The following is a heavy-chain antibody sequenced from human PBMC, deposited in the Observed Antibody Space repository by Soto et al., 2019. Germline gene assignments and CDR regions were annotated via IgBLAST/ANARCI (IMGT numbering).Heavy chain of an antibody. V-gene: IGHV3-23*01. Sequence: GGSLRLSCAASGFTFSSYAMSWVRQAPGKGLEWVSAISGSGGSTYYADSVKGRFTISRDNSKNTLYLQMNSLRAEDTAVYYCAKDPLVLRYFDWWDYYYYGMDVWGQGTTVTVSS. CDR2: ISGSGGST. J-gene: IGHJ6*02. CDR1: GFTFSSYA. CDR3: AKDPLVLRYFDWWDYYYYGMDV. D-gene: IGHD3-9*01.